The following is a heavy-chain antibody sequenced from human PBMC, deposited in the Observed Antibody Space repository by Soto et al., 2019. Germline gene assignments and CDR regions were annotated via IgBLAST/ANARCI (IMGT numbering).Heavy chain of an antibody. Sequence: PERALRRTCVASGCSRSSHNMKCVRQAPGKGLEWVSSISSSSSYIYYADSVKGRFTISRDNAKNSLYLQMNSLRAEDTAVYYCAREGGQQFLSYWRQGSLFTVSS. CDR1: GCSRSSHN. CDR2: ISSSSSYI. CDR3: AREGGQQFLSY. V-gene: IGHV3-21*01. D-gene: IGHD3-16*01. J-gene: IGHJ1*01.